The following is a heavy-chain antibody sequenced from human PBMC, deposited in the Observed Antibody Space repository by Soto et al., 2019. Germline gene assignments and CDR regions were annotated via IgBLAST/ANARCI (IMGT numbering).Heavy chain of an antibody. D-gene: IGHD6-19*01. V-gene: IGHV4-59*01. J-gene: IGHJ4*02. CDR2: IYYSGST. CDR1: GGSISSYY. Sequence: SETLSLTCTVSGGSISSYYWSWIRQPPGKGLEWIGYIYYSGSTNYNPSLKSRVTISVDTSKNQFSLKLSSVTAADTAVYYCARSSIAVAGGSRHDYWGQGTLVTVSS. CDR3: ARSSIAVAGGSRHDY.